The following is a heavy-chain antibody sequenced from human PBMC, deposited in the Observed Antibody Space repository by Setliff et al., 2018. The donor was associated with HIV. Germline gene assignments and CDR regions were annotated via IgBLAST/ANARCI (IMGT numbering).Heavy chain of an antibody. CDR3: AKTIRRYFDIFDN. V-gene: IGHV4-39*01. CDR1: GGSISSTSYY. Sequence: TSETLSLTCTVSGGSISSTSYYWGWIRQPPGTGLEWIGSISSSGNTYYHPSLKSRVTTSVDTPKNQFSLKLNSVTAAGTAVYYCAKTIRRYFDIFDNWGQGTLVTVSS. J-gene: IGHJ4*02. D-gene: IGHD3-9*01. CDR2: ISSSGNT.